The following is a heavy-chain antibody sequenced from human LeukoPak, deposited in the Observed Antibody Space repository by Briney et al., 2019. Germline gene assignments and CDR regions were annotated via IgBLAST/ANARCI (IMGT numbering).Heavy chain of an antibody. V-gene: IGHV4-34*01. Sequence: AETLSLTCAVYGGSFSGYYWTWIRQPPGKGLEWIGEINHGGSTNYNPSLKSRVTISVDKSKNQFSLKLSSVTAADTAVYYCARVGVTIFGVVSIDYWGQGTLVTVSS. CDR3: ARVGVTIFGVVSIDY. J-gene: IGHJ4*02. D-gene: IGHD3-3*01. CDR2: INHGGST. CDR1: GGSFSGYY.